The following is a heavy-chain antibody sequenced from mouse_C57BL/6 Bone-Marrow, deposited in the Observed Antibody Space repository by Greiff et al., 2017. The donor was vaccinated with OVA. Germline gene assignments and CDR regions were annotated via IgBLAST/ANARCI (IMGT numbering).Heavy chain of an antibody. CDR1: GFTFSSYA. CDR3: AREGPFTQDY. Sequence: EVLLVESGGGLVKPGGSLKLSCAASGFTFSSYAMSWVRQTPEQRLEWVATISAGGSYTYYPDNVKGRFTISRDNAKNNLYLQLSHLKSEDTAMYYCAREGPFTQDYWGQGTSVTVSS. D-gene: IGHD1-1*01. CDR2: ISAGGSYT. V-gene: IGHV5-4*01. J-gene: IGHJ4*01.